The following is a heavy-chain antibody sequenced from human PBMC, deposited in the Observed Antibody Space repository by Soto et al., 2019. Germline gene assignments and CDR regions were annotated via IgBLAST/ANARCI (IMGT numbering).Heavy chain of an antibody. CDR2: ISGSGGST. D-gene: IGHD5-18*01. V-gene: IGHV3-23*04. CDR3: AKEGRGYSYGYDS. J-gene: IGHJ5*01. CDR1: GFTFSSHA. Sequence: VLLVESGGGLVQPGGSLRLSCAASGFTFSSHAMSWVRQAPGKGLEWVLDISGSGGSTYYADSVKGRFTISRDNSKNTVYLQMNSLRVEDTAVYYCAKEGRGYSYGYDSWGQGTLVTVSS.